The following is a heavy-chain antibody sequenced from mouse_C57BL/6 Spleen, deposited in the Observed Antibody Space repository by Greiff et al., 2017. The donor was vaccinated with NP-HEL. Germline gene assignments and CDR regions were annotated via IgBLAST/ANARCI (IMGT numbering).Heavy chain of an antibody. CDR3: ARSALGYYAMDY. J-gene: IGHJ4*01. CDR2: IDPSDSYT. Sequence: QVQLQQPGAELVMPGASVKLSCKASGYTFTSYWMHWVKQRPGQGLEWIGEIDPSDSYTNYNQKFKDKATLTADKSSSTAYMQLSSLTSEDSAVYYCARSALGYYAMDYWGQGTSVTVSS. V-gene: IGHV1-69*01. D-gene: IGHD3-3*01. CDR1: GYTFTSYW.